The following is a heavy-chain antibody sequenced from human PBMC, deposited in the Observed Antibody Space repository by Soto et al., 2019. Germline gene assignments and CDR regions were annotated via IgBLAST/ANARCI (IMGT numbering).Heavy chain of an antibody. CDR3: ARTLSRNDVPDY. D-gene: IGHD1-1*01. V-gene: IGHV4-59*01. CDR2: IYYSGST. J-gene: IGHJ4*02. Sequence: SETLSLTCTVSGGSISSYYWSWIRQPPGKGLEWIGYIYYSGSTNYNPSLKSRVTISVDTSKNQFSLKLSSVTAADTAVYYCARTLSRNDVPDYWGQGTLVTVSS. CDR1: GGSISSYY.